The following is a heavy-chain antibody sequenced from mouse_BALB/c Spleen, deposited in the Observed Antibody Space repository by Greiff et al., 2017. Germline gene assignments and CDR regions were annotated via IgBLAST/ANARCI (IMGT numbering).Heavy chain of an antibody. CDR3: ARQAGSSSYWYFDV. Sequence: DVKLVESGGDLVKPGGSLKLSCAASGFTFSSYGMSWVRQTPDKRLEWVATISSGGSYTYYPDSVKGRFTISRDNAKNTLYLQMSSLKSEDTAMYYCARQAGSSSYWYFDVWGAGTTVTVSS. CDR1: GFTFSSYG. J-gene: IGHJ1*01. CDR2: ISSGGSYT. V-gene: IGHV5-6*02. D-gene: IGHD1-1*01.